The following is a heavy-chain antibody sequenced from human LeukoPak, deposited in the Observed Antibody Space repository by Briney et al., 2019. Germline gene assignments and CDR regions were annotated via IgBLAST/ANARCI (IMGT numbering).Heavy chain of an antibody. V-gene: IGHV3-23*01. CDR2: IGGDGEKT. CDR1: GFTFNNYG. J-gene: IGHJ4*02. Sequence: PGGSLRLSCAGSGFTFNNYGMSWVRQVPGKGLEWVSAIGGDGEKTYYAGSVKGRFTISRDNSKNTVYLQMNSLRAEETALYYCAKDWREDTKWHMFPVFDYWGQGILVSVSS. D-gene: IGHD2-15*01. CDR3: AKDWREDTKWHMFPVFDY.